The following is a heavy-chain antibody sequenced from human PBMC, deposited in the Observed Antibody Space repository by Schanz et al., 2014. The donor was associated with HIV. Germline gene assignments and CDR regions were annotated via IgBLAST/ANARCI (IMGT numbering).Heavy chain of an antibody. V-gene: IGHV3-30*03. CDR1: GFTFRTYG. Sequence: QVQLVESGGGGVQPGRSLRLSCAASGFTFRTYGMHWVRQSPGKGLEWMAVISYDGSKKDYADSVKGRFTISRDNAKNSVYLQMNSLRAEDTAVFYCATDFSSSWCFDNWGQGTLVTVSS. J-gene: IGHJ4*02. CDR3: ATDFSSSWCFDN. CDR2: ISYDGSKK. D-gene: IGHD6-13*01.